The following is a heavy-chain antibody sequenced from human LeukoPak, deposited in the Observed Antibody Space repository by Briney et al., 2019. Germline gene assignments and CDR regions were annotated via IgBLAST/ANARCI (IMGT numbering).Heavy chain of an antibody. Sequence: SETLSLTCAVYGGSFSGYYWSWIRQPPGKGLEWIGEINHSGSTNYNPSLKSRVTISVDTSKNQFSLKLSSVTAADTALYYCARDSGYNVNDHDVNAFDIWGQGTMVTISS. V-gene: IGHV4-34*01. CDR1: GGSFSGYY. D-gene: IGHD5-24*01. CDR2: INHSGST. CDR3: ARDSGYNVNDHDVNAFDI. J-gene: IGHJ3*02.